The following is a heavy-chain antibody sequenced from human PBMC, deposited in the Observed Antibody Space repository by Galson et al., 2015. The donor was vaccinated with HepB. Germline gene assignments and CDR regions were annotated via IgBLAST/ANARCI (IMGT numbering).Heavy chain of an antibody. CDR2: IYHSGST. CDR3: ARLDYGTSPTRYYYYGMDV. Sequence: SETLSLTCAVSGGSISSSNWWSWVRQPPGKGLEWIGEIYHSGSTNYNPSLKSRVTISVDKSKNQFSLKLSSVTAADTAVYYCARLDYGTSPTRYYYYGMDVWGQGTTVTVSS. CDR1: GGSISSSNW. D-gene: IGHD3-16*01. V-gene: IGHV4-4*02. J-gene: IGHJ6*02.